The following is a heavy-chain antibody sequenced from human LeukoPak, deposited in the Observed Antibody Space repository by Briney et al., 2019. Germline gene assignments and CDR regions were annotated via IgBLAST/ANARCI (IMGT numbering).Heavy chain of an antibody. CDR3: ARHDYGDNSSGGAVY. CDR1: GYSFTNYW. J-gene: IGHJ4*02. CDR2: IYPGDSDT. V-gene: IGHV5-51*01. Sequence: GESLKISCKGSGYSFTNYWIGWVRQMPGKGLEWMGIIYPGDSDTRYSPSFQGQVTISADKSISTAYLQWSSLKASDTAMYYCARHDYGDNSSGGAVYRGQGTLVTVSS. D-gene: IGHD4-23*01.